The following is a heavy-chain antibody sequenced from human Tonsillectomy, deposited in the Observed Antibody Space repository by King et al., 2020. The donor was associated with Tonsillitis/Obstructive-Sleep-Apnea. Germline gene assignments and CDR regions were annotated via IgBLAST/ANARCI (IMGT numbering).Heavy chain of an antibody. CDR3: AKYYGEYAPYSDY. V-gene: IGHV4-4*02. CDR2: IYHSGST. J-gene: IGHJ4*02. D-gene: IGHD4-17*01. CDR1: GGSISSNNW. Sequence: QLQESGPGLVKPSGTLSLTCAVSGGSISSNNWWSWVRQPPGKGLEWIGEIYHSGSTNYNPPLKSRVTISVDKSKNQFSLKLSSVTAADTAVYYCAKYYGEYAPYSDYWGQGTLVTVSS.